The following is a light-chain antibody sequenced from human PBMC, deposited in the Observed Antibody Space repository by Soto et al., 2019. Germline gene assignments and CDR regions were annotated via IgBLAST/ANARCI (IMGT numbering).Light chain of an antibody. CDR3: QQSYSTPPIT. J-gene: IGKJ5*01. CDR2: AAS. Sequence: DIQMTQSPAALSASVGDRVTITCRASQSISSYLNWYQQKPGKAPKLLIYAASSLQSGVPSRFSGSGSGTDFTLTISSLQPEDFATYYCQQSYSTPPITFGQGTLLE. CDR1: QSISSY. V-gene: IGKV1-39*01.